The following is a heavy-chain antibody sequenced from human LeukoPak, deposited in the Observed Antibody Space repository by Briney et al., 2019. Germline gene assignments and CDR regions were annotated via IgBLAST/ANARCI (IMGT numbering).Heavy chain of an antibody. D-gene: IGHD3-22*01. Sequence: GGSLRLSCAASGFTFSSYAMSWVRQAPGKGLEWVSAITGTGGSTYYVASVKGRFTVSRDNSRNTLYLQMSSLRAEDSAMYYCAREDSSGYYYEFDYWGQGTLVTVSS. J-gene: IGHJ4*02. V-gene: IGHV3-23*01. CDR1: GFTFSSYA. CDR2: ITGTGGST. CDR3: AREDSSGYYYEFDY.